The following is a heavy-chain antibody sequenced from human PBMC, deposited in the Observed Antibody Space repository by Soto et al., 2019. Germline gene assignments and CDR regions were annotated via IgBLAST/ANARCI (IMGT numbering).Heavy chain of an antibody. CDR2: ISGGGGTT. D-gene: IGHD5-12*01. V-gene: IGHV3-23*01. Sequence: EVQLLESGGGLVQPGGSLRLSCAASGLTFRSHAMSWVRQAPGQGLEWVSGISGGGGTTYYPDSVRGRFTISRDNSKNTLFLQIDSLRADDTAVYYCEKAQGVATISSNFDYWGQGTLVTVSS. J-gene: IGHJ4*02. CDR3: EKAQGVATISSNFDY. CDR1: GLTFRSHA.